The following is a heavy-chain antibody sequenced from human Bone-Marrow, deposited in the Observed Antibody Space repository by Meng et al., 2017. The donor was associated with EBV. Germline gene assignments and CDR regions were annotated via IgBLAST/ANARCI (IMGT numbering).Heavy chain of an antibody. CDR3: ARERGSRYYWLDP. J-gene: IGHJ5*02. Sequence: QPCGSLNASCTASGYTFTDYFMYWVRLAPGQGPEWMGRINPKSGTTNYAQKFQGRVTMTRDTSIDTVYMELTSLRSDDTAVYYCARERGSRYYWLDPWGQGTLVTVSS. V-gene: IGHV1-2*02. D-gene: IGHD2-15*01. CDR1: GYTFTDYF. CDR2: INPKSGTT.